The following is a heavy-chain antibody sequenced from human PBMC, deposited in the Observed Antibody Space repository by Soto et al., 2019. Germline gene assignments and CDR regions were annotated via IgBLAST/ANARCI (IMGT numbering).Heavy chain of an antibody. CDR2: IYSGGST. Sequence: GGSLRLSCAASGFTVSSNYMSWVRQAPGKGLECVSVIYSGGSTYYADSVKGRFTISRDNSKNTLYLQMNSLRAEDTAVYYCARDSRLRYDSSGYYYYYGMDVWGQGTTVTVSS. CDR3: ARDSRLRYDSSGYYYYYGMDV. CDR1: GFTVSSNY. D-gene: IGHD3-22*01. V-gene: IGHV3-53*01. J-gene: IGHJ6*02.